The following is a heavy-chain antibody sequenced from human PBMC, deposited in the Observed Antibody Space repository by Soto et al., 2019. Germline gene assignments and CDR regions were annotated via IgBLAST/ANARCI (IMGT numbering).Heavy chain of an antibody. Sequence: SETLSLTCAVSGGSISSSNWWSWVRQPPGKGLEWIGEIYHSGSTNYNPSLKSRVTISVDKSKNQFSLKLSSVTAADTAVYYCARDRAAAGTPFDYWGQGTLVTSPQ. J-gene: IGHJ4*02. V-gene: IGHV4-4*02. CDR3: ARDRAAAGTPFDY. D-gene: IGHD6-13*01. CDR2: IYHSGST. CDR1: GGSISSSNW.